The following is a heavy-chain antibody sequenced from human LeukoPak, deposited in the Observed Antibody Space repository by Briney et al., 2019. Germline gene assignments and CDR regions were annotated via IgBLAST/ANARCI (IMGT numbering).Heavy chain of an antibody. CDR1: GGSFSGYY. D-gene: IGHD4-17*01. V-gene: IGHV4-34*01. CDR3: ARWTTGRDAFDI. J-gene: IGHJ3*02. Sequence: SETLSLTCAVYGGSFSGYYWSWIRQPPGKGLEWIGEIYHSGSTNYNPSLKSRVTISVDKSKNQFSLKLSSVTAADTAVDYCARWTTGRDAFDIWGQGTMVTVSS. CDR2: IYHSGST.